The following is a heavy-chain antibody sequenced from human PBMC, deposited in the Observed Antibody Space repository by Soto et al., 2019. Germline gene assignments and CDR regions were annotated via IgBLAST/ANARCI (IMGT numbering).Heavy chain of an antibody. CDR2: IYYTGTT. D-gene: IGHD5-18*01. CDR3: ARVRVYSYGYEDY. CDR1: GGSINSVDYY. Sequence: PSETLSLTCSVSGGSINSVDYYWSWIRQPPGKGLEWIAYIYYTGTTFYNPSLQSRVTMSLDTSKNQFSLKLSSVTAADTAVYYCARVRVYSYGYEDYWGQGTLVTVSS. V-gene: IGHV4-30-4*01. J-gene: IGHJ4*02.